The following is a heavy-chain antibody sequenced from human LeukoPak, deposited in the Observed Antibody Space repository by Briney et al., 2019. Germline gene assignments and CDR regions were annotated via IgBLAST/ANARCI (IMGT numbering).Heavy chain of an antibody. V-gene: IGHV3-30*18. CDR3: AKDYRNGAQYYYYGMDV. J-gene: IGHJ6*02. CDR2: ISYDGSNK. Sequence: GGSLRLSCAASGLTFSSYGMHWVRQAPGKGLEWVAVISYDGSNKYYADSVKGRFTISRDNSKNTLYLQMNSLRAEDTAVYYCAKDYRNGAQYYYYGMDVWGQGTTVTVSS. D-gene: IGHD1-14*01. CDR1: GLTFSSYG.